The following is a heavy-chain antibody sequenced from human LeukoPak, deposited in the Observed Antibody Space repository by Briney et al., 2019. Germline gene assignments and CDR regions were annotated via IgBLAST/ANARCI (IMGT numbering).Heavy chain of an antibody. J-gene: IGHJ5*02. CDR1: GGSISSYY. V-gene: IGHV4-59*01. D-gene: IGHD6-6*01. CDR3: AREVHSSSSGNWFDP. CDR2: IYYSGST. Sequence: SETLSLTCTVSGGSISSYYWSWIRQPPGKGLEWIGYIYYSGSTNYNPSLKSRVTISVDTSKNQFSLKLSSVTAADTAVYYCAREVHSSSSGNWFDPWGQGTLVTASS.